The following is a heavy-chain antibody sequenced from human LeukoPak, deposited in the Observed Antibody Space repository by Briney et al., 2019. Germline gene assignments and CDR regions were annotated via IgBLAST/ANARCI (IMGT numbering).Heavy chain of an antibody. Sequence: ASVKVSCKASGYTFTSYGISWVRQAPGQGLEWMGIINPSGGSTSYAQKFQGRVTMTRDMSTSTVYMELSSLRSEDTAVYYCARDLYSGSYNSWAFDIWGQGTMVTVSS. CDR3: ARDLYSGSYNSWAFDI. J-gene: IGHJ3*02. CDR1: GYTFTSYG. V-gene: IGHV1-46*01. D-gene: IGHD1-26*01. CDR2: INPSGGST.